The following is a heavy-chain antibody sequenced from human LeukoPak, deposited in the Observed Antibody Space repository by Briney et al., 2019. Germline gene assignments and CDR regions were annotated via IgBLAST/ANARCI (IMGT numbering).Heavy chain of an antibody. J-gene: IGHJ4*02. CDR1: GFTFSSYA. V-gene: IGHV3-30*04. CDR2: ISYDGSNK. D-gene: IGHD4-17*01. CDR3: ARETDDYGDYFDY. Sequence: VGSLRLSCAASGFTFSSYAMHWVRQAPGKGLEWVAVISYDGSNKYYADSVKGRFTISRDNSKNTLYLQMNSLRAEDTAVYYCARETDDYGDYFDYWGQGTLVTVSS.